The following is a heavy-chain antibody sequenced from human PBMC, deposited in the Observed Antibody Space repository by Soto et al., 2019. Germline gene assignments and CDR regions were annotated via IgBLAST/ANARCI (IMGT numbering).Heavy chain of an antibody. V-gene: IGHV1-46*01. CDR3: ARLVGAAAGYYYYGMDV. Sequence: GASVKVSCKASGYTFTSYYMHWVRQAPGQGLEWMGIINPSGGSTSYAQKFQGRVTMTRDTSTSTVYMELSSLRSEDTAVYYCARLVGAAAGYYYYGMDVWGQGTTVTVSS. D-gene: IGHD6-13*01. CDR2: INPSGGST. J-gene: IGHJ6*02. CDR1: GYTFTSYY.